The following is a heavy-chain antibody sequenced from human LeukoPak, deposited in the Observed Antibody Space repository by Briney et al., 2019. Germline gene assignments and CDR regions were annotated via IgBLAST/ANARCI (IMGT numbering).Heavy chain of an antibody. J-gene: IGHJ4*02. D-gene: IGHD4-23*01. CDR3: SANGGPFDF. CDR2: INQHGTDK. CDR1: RFTFSSYW. V-gene: IGHV3-7*05. Sequence: PGGSLRLSCAASRFTFSSYWMSWVRQAPGKGLEWVANINQHGTDKYYVDSVRGRFNISRDNAKNSLYLQMNSLRAEDTAVYYCSANGGPFDFWGQGTLVTVSS.